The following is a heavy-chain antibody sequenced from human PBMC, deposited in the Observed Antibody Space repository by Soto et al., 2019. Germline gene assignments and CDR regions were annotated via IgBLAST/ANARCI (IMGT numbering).Heavy chain of an antibody. J-gene: IGHJ5*02. D-gene: IGHD3-10*01. CDR2: ISAYNGNT. CDR1: GYTFTSYG. V-gene: IGHV1-18*01. CDR3: ARLITMVRGVIIFWFDP. Sequence: ASVKVSCKASGYTFTSYGISWVRQAPGQGLEWMGWISAYNGNTNYAQKLQGRVTMTTDTSTSTAYMELRSLRSDDTAVYYCARLITMVRGVIIFWFDPWGQGTLVTVSS.